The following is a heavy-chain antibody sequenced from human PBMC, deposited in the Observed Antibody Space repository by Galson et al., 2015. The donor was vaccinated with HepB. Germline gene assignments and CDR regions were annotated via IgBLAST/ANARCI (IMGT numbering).Heavy chain of an antibody. V-gene: IGHV1-18*01. CDR2: INGNNGNT. CDR1: GFTFRNYA. D-gene: IGHD3/OR15-3a*01. Sequence: SVKVSCKASGFTFRNYAFSWVRQARGQGLEWMGWINGNNGNTNYAQKFQGRVTMATDTSTSTIYMEIWILRSDDTAMYYCVRDFGLVGWCHHCDNGDYHGMDVWGQGTSVTVSS. CDR3: VRDFGLVGWCHHCDNGDYHGMDV. J-gene: IGHJ6*02.